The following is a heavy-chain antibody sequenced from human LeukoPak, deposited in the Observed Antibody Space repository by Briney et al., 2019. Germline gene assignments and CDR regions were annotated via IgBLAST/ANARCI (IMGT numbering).Heavy chain of an antibody. CDR1: GGTFSSYA. V-gene: IGHV1-69*04. D-gene: IGHD3-3*01. J-gene: IGHJ4*02. Sequence: SVKVSCKASGGTFSSYAISWVRQAPGQGLEWMGRIIPILGIANYAQKFQGRVTITADKSTSTAYMELSSLRSEDTAVYYCARSPTYYDFWSGYPNDRQYFDYWGQGTLVTVSS. CDR2: IIPILGIA. CDR3: ARSPTYYDFWSGYPNDRQYFDY.